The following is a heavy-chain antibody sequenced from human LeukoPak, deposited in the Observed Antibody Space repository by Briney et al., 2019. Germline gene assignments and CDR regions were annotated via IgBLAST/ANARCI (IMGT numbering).Heavy chain of an antibody. CDR3: AKGVLPTGFDY. J-gene: IGHJ4*02. D-gene: IGHD3-10*01. CDR2: ISGSGGNT. Sequence: PGGSLRLSCAASGFTFSSYAMNWVRQAPGKGLEWVSAISGSGGNTYYADSVKGRFTISRDSSKNTLYLQMNSLRAEDTAIYYCAKGVLPTGFDYWGQGTLVTVSS. V-gene: IGHV3-23*01. CDR1: GFTFSSYA.